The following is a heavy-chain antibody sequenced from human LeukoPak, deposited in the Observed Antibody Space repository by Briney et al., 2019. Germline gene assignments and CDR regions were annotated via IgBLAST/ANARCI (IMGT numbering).Heavy chain of an antibody. V-gene: IGHV1-24*01. Sequence: ASVKVSCKVSGYTLTELSMHWVRQAPGKGLEWMGGFDPEDGETIYAQKFQGRVTMTEDTSTDTAYMELSSLRSEDTAVYYCARRGISRNYYYYYGMDVWGQGTTVTVSS. CDR1: GYTLTELS. CDR3: ARRGISRNYYYYYGMDV. J-gene: IGHJ6*02. CDR2: FDPEDGET. D-gene: IGHD3-3*02.